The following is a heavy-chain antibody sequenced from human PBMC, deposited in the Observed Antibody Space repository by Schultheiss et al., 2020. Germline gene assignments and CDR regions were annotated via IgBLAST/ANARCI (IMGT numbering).Heavy chain of an antibody. CDR3: ALGNYDSSGFYSWFEF. CDR1: GYSFTSYG. CDR2: ISAYNGNT. J-gene: IGHJ5*01. D-gene: IGHD3-22*01. Sequence: GGSLRLSCKGSGYSFTSYGISWVRQAPGQGLEWMGWISAYNGNTNYAQKLQGRVTMTTDTSTSTAYMELSSLRSDDTALYYCALGNYDSSGFYSWFEFWGQGTLVTVSS. V-gene: IGHV1-18*01.